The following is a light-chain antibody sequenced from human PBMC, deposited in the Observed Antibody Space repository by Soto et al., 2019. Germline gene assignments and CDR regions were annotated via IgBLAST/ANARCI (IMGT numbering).Light chain of an antibody. CDR1: TGAVTSGHY. J-gene: IGLJ3*02. V-gene: IGLV7-46*01. Sequence: QAVVTQEPSLTVSPGGTVTLTCGSSTGAVTSGHYPYWFQQKPGQAPRTLIHDTSNKHSWTPARFSGSLLGDKAALTLSGAQPEDEAEYYCLLSYGDAGRVFGGGTQLTVL. CDR3: LLSYGDAGRV. CDR2: DTS.